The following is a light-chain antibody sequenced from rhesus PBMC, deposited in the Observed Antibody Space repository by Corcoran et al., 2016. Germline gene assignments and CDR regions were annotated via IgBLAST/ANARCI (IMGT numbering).Light chain of an antibody. V-gene: IGKV1-21*01. J-gene: IGKJ3*01. CDR1: QGISSC. CDR2: TAP. Sequence: DIQMTQSPSSLSAPVGDRVTITFRASQGISSCLAWYQQKPGTAPKLLIYTAPRLQSVAPSRFSGGGSGTDFPLTINSLPPEDSATYYCQQYNRAPFAFGPGTNLDI. CDR3: QQYNRAPFA.